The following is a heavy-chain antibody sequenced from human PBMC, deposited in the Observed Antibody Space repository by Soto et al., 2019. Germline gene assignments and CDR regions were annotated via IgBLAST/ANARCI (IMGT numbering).Heavy chain of an antibody. J-gene: IGHJ4*02. Sequence: GGSLRLSCVASGFTFSNYWMSWVRQAPGKGLEWVANINQDGSEKYHVDSVKGRFTISRDNARTSLYLQMDSLRVEDTAVFYCARGAHDYGDRAIDYWGLGTLVTVSS. CDR1: GFTFSNYW. CDR2: INQDGSEK. CDR3: ARGAHDYGDRAIDY. V-gene: IGHV3-7*01. D-gene: IGHD4-17*01.